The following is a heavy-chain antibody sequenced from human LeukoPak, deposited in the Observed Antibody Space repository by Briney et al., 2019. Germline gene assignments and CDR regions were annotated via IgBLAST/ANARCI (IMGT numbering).Heavy chain of an antibody. D-gene: IGHD1-26*01. CDR1: GFTFRSYV. CDR3: AKETSSGNFVTIDC. CDR2: ITGDGGGT. V-gene: IGHV3-23*01. J-gene: IGHJ4*02. Sequence: GGSLRLSCTASGFTFRSYVMSWVRQTPEKGLEWVSAITGDGGGTNHADSVKGRFTISRDNSKNTLYMQMNSLRAEDTAVYYCAKETSSGNFVTIDCWGQGALVTVSS.